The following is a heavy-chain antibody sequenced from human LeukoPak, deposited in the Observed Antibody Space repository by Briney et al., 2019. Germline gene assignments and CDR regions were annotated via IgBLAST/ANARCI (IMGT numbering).Heavy chain of an antibody. CDR2: INPNSGGT. V-gene: IGHV1-2*02. D-gene: IGHD3-22*01. CDR3: ARELLASSYYYDSSGYYYSAFDI. CDR1: GYTFTGYY. Sequence: ASVKVSCKASGYTFTGYYMHWVRQAPGQGLEWMGWINPNSGGTNYAQKFQGRVTMTRDTSISTAYMELSRLRSDDTAVYYCARELLASSYYYDSSGYYYSAFDIWGQGTMVTVSS. J-gene: IGHJ3*02.